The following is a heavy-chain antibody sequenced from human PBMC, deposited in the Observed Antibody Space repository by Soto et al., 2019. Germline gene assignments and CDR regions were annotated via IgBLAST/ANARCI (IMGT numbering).Heavy chain of an antibody. CDR1: GFTFTSYW. Sequence: PGGSLRLSCAASGFTFTSYWMQWVRQAPGKGLVWVSRINCDGSGTSYADSVKGRFTISRDNAKNTLHLEMNSLRAEDTAVYYCAKRYKWLGAFDEWGQGTLVTVSS. CDR2: INCDGSGT. V-gene: IGHV3-74*01. J-gene: IGHJ4*02. CDR3: AKRYKWLGAFDE. D-gene: IGHD6-19*01.